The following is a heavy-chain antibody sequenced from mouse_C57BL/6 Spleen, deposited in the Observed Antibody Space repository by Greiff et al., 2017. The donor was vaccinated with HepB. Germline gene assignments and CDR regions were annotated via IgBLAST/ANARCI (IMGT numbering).Heavy chain of an antibody. D-gene: IGHD3-2*02. CDR1: GFTFSSYG. CDR2: ISSGGSYT. J-gene: IGHJ4*01. Sequence: EVQGVESGGDLVKPGGSLKLSCAASGFTFSSYGMSWVRQTPDKRLEWVATISSGGSYTYYPDSVKGRFTLSRDNAKNTLYLQMSRLKSEDTAMYYCVRHPAVQLRLQEWAMDYWGQGTSVTVSS. CDR3: VRHPAVQLRLQEWAMDY. V-gene: IGHV5-6*01.